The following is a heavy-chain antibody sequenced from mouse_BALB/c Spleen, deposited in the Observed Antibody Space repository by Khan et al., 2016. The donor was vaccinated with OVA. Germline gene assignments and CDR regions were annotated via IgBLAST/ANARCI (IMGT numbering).Heavy chain of an antibody. CDR3: VRIPIPPYHFDY. Sequence: QVQLQQSGAELARPGASVKMSCKASGYTFTNYTIHWVKQRPGQGLEWIGYINPSSGYTNYNQNYNDKATLTTDRSSSTAYMQLSRLTSDDSAVYYCVRIPIPPYHFDYGGQGTTLTVSS. CDR2: INPSSGYT. J-gene: IGHJ2*01. V-gene: IGHV1-4*01. CDR1: GYTFTNYT.